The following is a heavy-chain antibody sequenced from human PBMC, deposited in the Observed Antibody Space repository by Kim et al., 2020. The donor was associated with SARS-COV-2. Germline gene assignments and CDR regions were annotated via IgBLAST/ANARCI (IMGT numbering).Heavy chain of an antibody. CDR1: GFTFTNCG. D-gene: IGHD2-2*01. Sequence: GGSLRLSCAASGFTFTNCGMTWVRQAPGKGLEWVSGIVIGGDYTYYSGSVKGRFTVSRDNSKNMLYLQMNSLSVEDTAVYYCARGTWSLEFWGQGTPVTVSS. V-gene: IGHV3-23*01. CDR2: IVIGGDYT. J-gene: IGHJ4*02. CDR3: ARGTWSLEF.